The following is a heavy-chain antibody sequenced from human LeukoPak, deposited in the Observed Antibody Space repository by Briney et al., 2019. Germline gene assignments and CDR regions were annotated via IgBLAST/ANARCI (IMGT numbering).Heavy chain of an antibody. CDR1: GFNVNSYY. V-gene: IGHV3-53*03. D-gene: IGHD6-19*01. Sequence: GGSLRLSCTASGFNVNSYYMSWVRQAPGRGLEWVSALSNGDNTHYADSVNGRFIISRDNAKNSLYLQMNSLRAEDTAVYYCARGAIAVAGTGDWGQGTLVTVSS. CDR3: ARGAIAVAGTGD. CDR2: LSNGDNT. J-gene: IGHJ4*02.